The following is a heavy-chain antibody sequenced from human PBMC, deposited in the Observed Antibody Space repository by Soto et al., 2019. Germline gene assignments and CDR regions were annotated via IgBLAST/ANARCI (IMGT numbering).Heavy chain of an antibody. J-gene: IGHJ4*02. V-gene: IGHV1-18*01. Sequence: ASVKVSCKASGYTFTSYGISWVRQAPGQGLEWMGWISAYNGNTNYAQKLQGRVTMTTDTSTSTAYMELRSLRSDDTAVYYCAREGVTIFGVVIIGTSDYWGQGPLVTVSS. CDR3: AREGVTIFGVVIIGTSDY. CDR1: GYTFTSYG. CDR2: ISAYNGNT. D-gene: IGHD3-3*01.